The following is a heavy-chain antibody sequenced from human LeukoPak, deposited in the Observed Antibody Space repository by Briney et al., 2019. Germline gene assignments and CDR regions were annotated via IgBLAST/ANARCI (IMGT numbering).Heavy chain of an antibody. J-gene: IGHJ6*02. CDR1: GFTFSSYW. V-gene: IGHV3-7*01. CDR2: IKQDGSEK. CDR3: ARDSYGSSGWYSYYYGMDV. D-gene: IGHD6-19*01. Sequence: GGSLRLSCAASGFTFSSYWMSWVRQAPGKGLEWVANIKQDGSEKYYVDSVKGRFTISRDNAKNSLYLQMNSLRAEDTAVYYCARDSYGSSGWYSYYYGMDVWGQGTTVTVSS.